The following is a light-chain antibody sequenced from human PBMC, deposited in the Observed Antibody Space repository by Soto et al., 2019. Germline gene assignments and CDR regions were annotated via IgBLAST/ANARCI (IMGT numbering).Light chain of an antibody. CDR1: QSISSY. V-gene: IGKV1-39*01. CDR2: AAS. Sequence: DIQMTQSPSSLSASVGDRVTITCRASQSISSYLNWYQQKPGKAPKLLIYAASSLQSGVPSRFSGSGSGTDFTLTISSLQPEDFGTYYCQPRYSTLMYTFGQGTKLEIK. J-gene: IGKJ2*01. CDR3: QPRYSTLMYT.